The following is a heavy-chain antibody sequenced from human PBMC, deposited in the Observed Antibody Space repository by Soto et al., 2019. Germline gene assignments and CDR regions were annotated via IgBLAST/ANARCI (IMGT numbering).Heavy chain of an antibody. CDR1: GYTFTSYG. D-gene: IGHD3-10*02. CDR2: ISAYNGNT. CDR3: ARAGLSMSPSLIDY. J-gene: IGHJ4*02. Sequence: QVQLVQSGAEVKKPGASVKVSCKASGYTFTSYGISWVRQAPGQGLEWMGWISAYNGNTNYAQKLHGRVTMTTYTSTSKAYMERRSLRSDDTAVYYCARAGLSMSPSLIDYWGQGTLVTVSS. V-gene: IGHV1-18*01.